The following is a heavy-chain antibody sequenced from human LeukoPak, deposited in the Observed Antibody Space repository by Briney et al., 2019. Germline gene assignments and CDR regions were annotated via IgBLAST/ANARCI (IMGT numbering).Heavy chain of an antibody. D-gene: IGHD3-10*01. CDR1: GFTFNSYG. CDR3: AKDNAYYYADY. J-gene: IGHJ4*02. Sequence: PGGSLRLSCAASGFTFNSYGMHWVRQAPGKGLEWVAVIWYDGSNTYYADSVKGRFTISRDDSKNTLYLQMNSLRAEDTAVYYCAKDNAYYYADYWGQGTLVTVSS. V-gene: IGHV3-30*02. CDR2: IWYDGSNT.